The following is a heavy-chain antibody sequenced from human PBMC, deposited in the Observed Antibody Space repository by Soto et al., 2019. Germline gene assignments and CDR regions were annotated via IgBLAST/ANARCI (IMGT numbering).Heavy chain of an antibody. CDR1: GFTFSSFS. CDR3: ARDRYFDY. CDR2: ISSSSSDI. Sequence: GGSLRLSCAASGFTFSSFSMNWVRQAPGKGLEWISYISSSSSDIYYADSVRGRFTISRDNAKNSLYLQMNSLRVEDTAVYYCARDRYFDYWGQGTLVTVSS. J-gene: IGHJ4*02. V-gene: IGHV3-48*01.